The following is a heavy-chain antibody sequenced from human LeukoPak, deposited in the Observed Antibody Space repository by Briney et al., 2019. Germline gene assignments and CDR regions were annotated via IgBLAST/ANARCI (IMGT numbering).Heavy chain of an antibody. CDR2: ISRSGSTI. D-gene: IGHD5-12*01. CDR1: GFTFSTYW. CDR3: ARVNGYDSIGYYFDC. J-gene: IGHJ4*02. V-gene: IGHV3-48*04. Sequence: GGSLRLYCAASGFTFSTYWINWVRQAPGKGLEWISYISRSGSTIYYADSVKGRFTISRDSAKNSLYLQMHSLRAEDTAFYYCARVNGYDSIGYYFDCWGQGTLVTVSS.